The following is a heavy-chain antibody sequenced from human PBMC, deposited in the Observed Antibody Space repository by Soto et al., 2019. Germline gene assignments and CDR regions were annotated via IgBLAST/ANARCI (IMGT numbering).Heavy chain of an antibody. CDR3: ARESEDLTSKFDY. CDR1: GFTFTRYI. V-gene: IGHV3-21*06. Sequence: GGSLKLSCAASGFTFTRYIMNWVRQAPGKGLEWVSSISSTTNYIYYGDSMKGRFTISRDNAKNSLYLEMNSLRAEDTAVYYCARESEDLTSKFDYWGQGTLVTFSS. CDR2: ISSTTNYI. J-gene: IGHJ4*02.